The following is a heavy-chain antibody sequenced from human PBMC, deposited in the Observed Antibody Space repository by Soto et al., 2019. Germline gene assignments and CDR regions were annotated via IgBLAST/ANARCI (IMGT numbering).Heavy chain of an antibody. Sequence: SETLSLTCTVSGGSISIYYWRWIRHPPGKGLEWIGYIYYSGSTNYNPSLKSRVTISVDTPKNQFSLKLSSVTAADTAVYYCARGGDYYSSYGVDVWGQGTTVTV. CDR2: IYYSGST. CDR3: ARGGDYYSSYGVDV. V-gene: IGHV4-59*01. J-gene: IGHJ6*02. CDR1: GGSISIYY. D-gene: IGHD3-10*01.